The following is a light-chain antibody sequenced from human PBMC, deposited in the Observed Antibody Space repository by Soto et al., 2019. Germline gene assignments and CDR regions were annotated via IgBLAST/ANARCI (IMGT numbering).Light chain of an antibody. Sequence: EIGMTQTTSTLSLSPGERATLSCRASQSVGKYLVWYQQKPGQAPRLPIYDASNRATGIPARFSGSGSGTDFTLTISSLEPEDFAVYYCQQRGNRPPWTFGQGTKVDIK. J-gene: IGKJ1*01. CDR1: QSVGKY. V-gene: IGKV3-11*01. CDR2: DAS. CDR3: QQRGNRPPWT.